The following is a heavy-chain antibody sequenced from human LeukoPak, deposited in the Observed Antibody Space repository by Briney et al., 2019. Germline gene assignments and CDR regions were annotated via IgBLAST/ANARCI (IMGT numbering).Heavy chain of an antibody. D-gene: IGHD3-16*02. J-gene: IGHJ4*02. CDR3: ARENDYVWGSYRPLDY. CDR1: GFTFSSYS. CDR2: ISSSSSTI. V-gene: IGHV3-48*04. Sequence: GGSLRLSCAASGFTFSSYSMNWVRQAPGKGLEWVSYISSSSSTIYYADSVKGRFTISRDNAKNSLYLQMNSLRAEDTAVYYCARENDYVWGSYRPLDYWGQGTLVTVSS.